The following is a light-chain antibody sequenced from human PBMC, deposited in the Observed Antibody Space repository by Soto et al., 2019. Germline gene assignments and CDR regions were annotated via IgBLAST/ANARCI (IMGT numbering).Light chain of an antibody. Sequence: EIVMTQSPVTLSVSPGERVTLSCRASQSVSSNLAWYQQKPGQAPRLLIYGASNRATGIPARFSGSGSGTDFTLTISSLEPEDFAVYYCQQRSNWWTFGQGTKVDI. V-gene: IGKV3-11*01. CDR1: QSVSSN. CDR2: GAS. J-gene: IGKJ1*01. CDR3: QQRSNWWT.